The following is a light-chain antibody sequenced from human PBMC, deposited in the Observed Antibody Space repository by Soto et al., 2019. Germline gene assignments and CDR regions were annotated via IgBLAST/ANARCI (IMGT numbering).Light chain of an antibody. CDR1: SGHSSYA. Sequence: QSVLTQSPSASASLGASVKLTCTLCSGHSSYAIAWHQQQPEKGPRYLMKLDSDGSHTKGDAIPDRFSGSSSGAERYLTISSLQSEDEADYYCQTWGTGIHVVFGGGTKLTVL. J-gene: IGLJ2*01. V-gene: IGLV4-69*01. CDR2: LDSDGSH. CDR3: QTWGTGIHVV.